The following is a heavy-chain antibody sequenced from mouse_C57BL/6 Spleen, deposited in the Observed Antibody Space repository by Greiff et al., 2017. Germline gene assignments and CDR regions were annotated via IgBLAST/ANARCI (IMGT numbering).Heavy chain of an antibody. D-gene: IGHD1-1*01. Sequence: EVQVVESGGGLVQPKGSLKLSCAASGFSFNTYAMNWVRQAPGKGLEWVARIRSKSNNYATYYADSVKDRFTISRDDSESMLYLQMNNLKTEDTAMYYCVRVDYYGYYAMDYWGQGTSVTVSS. V-gene: IGHV10-1*01. J-gene: IGHJ4*01. CDR1: GFSFNTYA. CDR3: VRVDYYGYYAMDY. CDR2: IRSKSNNYAT.